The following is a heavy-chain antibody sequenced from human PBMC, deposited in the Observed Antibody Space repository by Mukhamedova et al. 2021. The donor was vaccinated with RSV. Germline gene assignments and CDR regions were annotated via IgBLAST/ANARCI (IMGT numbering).Heavy chain of an antibody. J-gene: IGHJ4*01. CDR2: IYHSGSI. CDR3: ARRASLAAAGTTFDY. D-gene: IGHD6-13*01. V-gene: IGHV4-4*02. Sequence: GEIYHSGSINYNPSLKSRVTISVDKSKNQFSLKLSSVTAADTAVYYCARRASLAAAGTTFDYWGQEPWSPSPQ.